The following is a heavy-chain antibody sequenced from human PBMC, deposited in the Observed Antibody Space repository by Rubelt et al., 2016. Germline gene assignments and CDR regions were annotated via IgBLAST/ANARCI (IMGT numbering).Heavy chain of an antibody. CDR2: IGTAGDT. Sequence: EVQLVESGGGLVQPGGSLRLSCAASGFTFSSYDMHWVRQATGKGLEWVSAIGTAGDTYYPGSVKGRFTISRENAKNSLYLQMNSLRAGDTAVYYCARWGYGSSRPGGEYYYGMDVWGQGTTVTVSS. D-gene: IGHD6-13*01. V-gene: IGHV3-13*04. J-gene: IGHJ6*02. CDR1: GFTFSSYD. CDR3: ARWGYGSSRPGGEYYYGMDV.